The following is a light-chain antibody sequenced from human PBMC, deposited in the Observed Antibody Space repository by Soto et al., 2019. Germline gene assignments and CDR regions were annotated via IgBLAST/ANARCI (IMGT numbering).Light chain of an antibody. J-gene: IGKJ4*01. Sequence: DIQMTQSPSSLSASVGDRVTITCRASQGISNYLAWYQHKPGKVPKLLIYAASTLQSGVPPRFSGSGSGTDFTFTISSLDPEEVATYYCSKYDSAPLTFGGGTKVEIK. CDR3: SKYDSAPLT. V-gene: IGKV1-27*01. CDR2: AAS. CDR1: QGISNY.